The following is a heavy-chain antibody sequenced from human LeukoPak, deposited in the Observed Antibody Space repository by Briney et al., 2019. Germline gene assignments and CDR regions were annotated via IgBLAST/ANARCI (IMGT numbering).Heavy chain of an antibody. CDR1: GFTFSGSA. CDR2: IRSKASNYGT. CDR3: RGAYYDSGGPEYYFDY. Sequence: GGSLRLSCAAPGFTFSGSAMHWVRQASGKGLEWVGRIRSKASNYGTAYAASVKGRFTISRDDSKNTAYLQMNSLKTEDTAVYYCRGAYYDSGGPEYYFDYWGQGTLVTVSS. V-gene: IGHV3-73*01. J-gene: IGHJ4*02. D-gene: IGHD3-22*01.